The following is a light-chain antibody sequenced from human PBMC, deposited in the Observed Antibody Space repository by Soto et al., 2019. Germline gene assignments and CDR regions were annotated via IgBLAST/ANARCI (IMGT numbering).Light chain of an antibody. J-gene: IGKJ4*01. V-gene: IGKV1-5*03. CDR2: KAY. CDR1: QSISSW. Sequence: DIQMTQSPSTLSASVGDRVTITCRASQSISSWLAWYQQRPGKAPKFLIYKAYTLESGVPSRFSGSGSGTEFTLTISSLQPDDFATYYCQQYNTYPLTFGGGTKVEIK. CDR3: QQYNTYPLT.